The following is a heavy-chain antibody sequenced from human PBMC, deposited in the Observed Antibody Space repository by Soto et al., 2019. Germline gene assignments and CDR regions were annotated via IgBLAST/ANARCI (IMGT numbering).Heavy chain of an antibody. CDR1: GGSISSANNY. Sequence: QVQLQESGPGLVKPSQTLYLTCTVSGGSISSANNYWSWIRQHPGKGLEWIGFIHYSGSTYYNPSLKSRVTLSADTSKNQFSLKVSSVTAADTAVYYCARETGCSGGTCYFNNWFDPWGQGTLVTVSS. CDR3: ARETGCSGGTCYFNNWFDP. D-gene: IGHD2-15*01. V-gene: IGHV4-31*03. J-gene: IGHJ5*02. CDR2: IHYSGST.